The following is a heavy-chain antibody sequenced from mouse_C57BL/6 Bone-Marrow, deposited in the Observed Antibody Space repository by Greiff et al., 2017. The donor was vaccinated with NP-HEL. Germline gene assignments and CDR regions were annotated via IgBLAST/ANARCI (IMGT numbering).Heavy chain of an antibody. V-gene: IGHV1-76*01. D-gene: IGHD1-1*01. CDR3: ARDITTVVAPYWYCDV. CDR1: GYTFTDYY. CDR2: IYPGSGNT. Sequence: VQLQQSGAELVRPGASVKLSCKASGYTFTDYYINWVKQRPGQGLEWIARIYPGSGNTYYNEKFKGKATLTAEKSSSTAYMQLSSLTSEDSAVYFCARDITTVVAPYWYCDVWGTGTTVTVSS. J-gene: IGHJ1*03.